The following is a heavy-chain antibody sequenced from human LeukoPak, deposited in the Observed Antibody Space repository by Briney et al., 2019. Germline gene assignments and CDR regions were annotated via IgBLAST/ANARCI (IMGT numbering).Heavy chain of an antibody. CDR1: GGTFSSYA. Sequence: AASVTVSFKASGGTFSSYAISWVRQAHGQGLEWMGRIIPILGIANYAQKFQGRVTITADKSTSTAYMELSSLRSEDTAVYYCARLTLLFGIVGSSGWYGAFDIWGQGTMVTVSS. J-gene: IGHJ3*02. CDR2: IIPILGIA. D-gene: IGHD6-19*01. V-gene: IGHV1-69*04. CDR3: ARLTLLFGIVGSSGWYGAFDI.